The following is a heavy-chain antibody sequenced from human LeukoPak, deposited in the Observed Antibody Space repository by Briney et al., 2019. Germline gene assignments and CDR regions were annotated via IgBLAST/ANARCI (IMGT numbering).Heavy chain of an antibody. J-gene: IGHJ4*02. V-gene: IGHV1-2*02. CDR2: INPNSGGT. Sequence: ASVKVSCKASGYTFTGYYMHWVRQAPGQGLEWMGWINPNSGGTNYAQKFQGRVTMTRDTSISTAYMELSRLRSDDTAVYYCARSYSRTTVTTQVYWGQGTLVTVSS. CDR1: GYTFTGYY. D-gene: IGHD4-17*01. CDR3: ARSYSRTTVTTQVY.